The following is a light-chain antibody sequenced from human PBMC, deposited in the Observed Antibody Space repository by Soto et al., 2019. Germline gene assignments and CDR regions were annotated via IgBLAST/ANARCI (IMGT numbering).Light chain of an antibody. J-gene: IGLJ1*01. V-gene: IGLV1-40*01. Sequence: QSVLTQPPSVSGAPGQRVTISCTGSSSNIGAGYDVHWYQQLPGTAPKLLIYGNSNRPSGVPDRFSGSKSANTASLTISGLQAEDGADYYCNSYTTSSSLYVFGTGTKVTVL. CDR1: SSNIGAGYD. CDR3: NSYTTSSSLYV. CDR2: GNS.